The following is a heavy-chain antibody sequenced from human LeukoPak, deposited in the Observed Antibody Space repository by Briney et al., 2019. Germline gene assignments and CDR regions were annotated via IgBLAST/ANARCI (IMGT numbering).Heavy chain of an antibody. J-gene: IGHJ4*01. V-gene: IGHV3-74*01. CDR2: SDGGGSST. CDR3: ARGPGSSGGAYVGDY. Sequence: GGSLRLSCAASGFTFSNYWMHWVRQVPGKGLVWVSRSDGGGSSTSYADSVKGRFSISRDNAKSILYLQMNSLRAEDTAVYYRARGPGSSGGAYVGDYWDHGTLVTVSS. CDR1: GFTFSNYW. D-gene: IGHD3-22*01.